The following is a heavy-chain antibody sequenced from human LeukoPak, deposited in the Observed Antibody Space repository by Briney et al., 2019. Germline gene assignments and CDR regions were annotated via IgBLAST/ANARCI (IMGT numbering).Heavy chain of an antibody. Sequence: GASVKVSCKASGYTFTSYDINWVRQATGQGLEWMGWMNPNSGNTGYAQKFQGRVTMTRNTSISTAYMELSSLRSEDTAVYYCANRVDYGDYYGLDVWGQGTTVIVSS. V-gene: IGHV1-8*01. D-gene: IGHD4-17*01. CDR1: GYTFTSYD. J-gene: IGHJ6*02. CDR3: ANRVDYGDYYGLDV. CDR2: MNPNSGNT.